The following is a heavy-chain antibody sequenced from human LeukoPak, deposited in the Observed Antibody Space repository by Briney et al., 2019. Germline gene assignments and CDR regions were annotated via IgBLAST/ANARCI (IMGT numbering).Heavy chain of an antibody. CDR1: GFTFSISW. J-gene: IGHJ4*02. CDR3: ARDESS. V-gene: IGHV3-7*04. CDR2: IKDDGSET. Sequence: GGSLRLSCAASGFTFSISWMSGVRQAPGKGLEWVANIKDDGSETNYVDSVKGRFTISRDNAENSVYLQMNSLSVEDTAVYYCARDESSWGQGTLVTVSS. D-gene: IGHD3-10*01.